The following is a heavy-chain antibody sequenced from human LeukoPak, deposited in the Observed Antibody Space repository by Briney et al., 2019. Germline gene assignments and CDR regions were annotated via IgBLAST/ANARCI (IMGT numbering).Heavy chain of an antibody. V-gene: IGHV4-34*01. CDR2: INHSGST. D-gene: IGHD3-3*01. Sequence: PSETLSLTCAVYGGSFSGYYWSWIRQPPGKGLEWIGEINHSGSTNYNPSLKSRVTISVDTSKNQFSLKLSSVTAADTAVNYCAREVAGFWSGYFDYWGQGTLVTVSS. CDR1: GGSFSGYY. CDR3: AREVAGFWSGYFDY. J-gene: IGHJ4*02.